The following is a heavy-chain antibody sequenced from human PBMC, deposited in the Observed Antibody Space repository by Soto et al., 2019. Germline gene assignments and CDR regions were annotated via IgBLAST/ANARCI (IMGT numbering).Heavy chain of an antibody. CDR2: ISSSSSTI. J-gene: IGHJ5*02. Sequence: PGGSLRLSCAASGFTFSSYSMNRVRQAPGKGLEWVSYISSSSSTIYYADSVKGRFTISRDNAKNSLYLQMNSLRAEDTAVYYCAREGSYGGRIAARRDVNWFDPWGQGTLVTVSS. V-gene: IGHV3-48*01. D-gene: IGHD6-6*01. CDR1: GFTFSSYS. CDR3: AREGSYGGRIAARRDVNWFDP.